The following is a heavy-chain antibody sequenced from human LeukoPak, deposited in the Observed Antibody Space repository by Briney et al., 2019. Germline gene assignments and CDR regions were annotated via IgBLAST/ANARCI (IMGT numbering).Heavy chain of an antibody. Sequence: GGSLRLSCAASGFTFSNAWMSWVRQAPGKGLEWVAFIRYVGSNKYYADSVKGRFTISRDNSKNTLYLQMNSLRAEDTAVYYCAKEDYWGQGTLVTVSS. CDR2: IRYVGSNK. V-gene: IGHV3-30*02. CDR3: AKEDY. CDR1: GFTFSNAW. J-gene: IGHJ4*02.